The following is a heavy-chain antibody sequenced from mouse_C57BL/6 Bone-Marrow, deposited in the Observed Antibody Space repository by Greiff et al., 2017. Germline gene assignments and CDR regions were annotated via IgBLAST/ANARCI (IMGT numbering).Heavy chain of an antibody. CDR3: ARHYYYGSSYRYAMDY. D-gene: IGHD1-1*01. J-gene: IGHJ4*01. Sequence: VQLQQSGAELAKPGASVKLSCKASGYTFTSYWMHWVKQRPGQGLEWIGYINPSSGYTKYNQKFKDKATLTADKSSGTAYMQLSSLTYEDSAVYYCARHYYYGSSYRYAMDYWGQGTSVTVSS. CDR2: INPSSGYT. V-gene: IGHV1-7*01. CDR1: GYTFTSYW.